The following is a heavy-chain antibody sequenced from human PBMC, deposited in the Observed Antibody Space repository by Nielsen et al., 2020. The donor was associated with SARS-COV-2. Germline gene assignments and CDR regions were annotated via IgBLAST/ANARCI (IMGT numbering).Heavy chain of an antibody. D-gene: IGHD6-6*01. CDR3: ARVCGVIAARSYNWFDP. Sequence: SETLSLTCTVSGGSISSSSYYWGWIRQPPGKGLEWIGEINHSGSTNYNPSLKSRVTISVDTSKNQFSLKLSSVTAADTAVYYCARVCGVIAARSYNWFDPWGQGTLVTVSS. CDR2: INHSGST. CDR1: GGSISSSSYY. J-gene: IGHJ5*02. V-gene: IGHV4-39*07.